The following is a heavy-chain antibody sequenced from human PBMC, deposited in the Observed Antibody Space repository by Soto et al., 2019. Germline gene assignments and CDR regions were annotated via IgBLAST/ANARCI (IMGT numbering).Heavy chain of an antibody. J-gene: IGHJ6*02. CDR1: GGSFSGYY. CDR3: ARLQGYCMDSRCSGHSGLDA. D-gene: IGHD2-15*01. Sequence: PSETLSLTCAVYGGSFSGYYWSWIRQPPGKGLGWIGEINHSGSTNYNPSLKSRVTISVDTYKNQFSLKLSSVTAAAAAVYYCARLQGYCMDSRCSGHSGLDAWGQGTTVTVSS. CDR2: INHSGST. V-gene: IGHV4-34*01.